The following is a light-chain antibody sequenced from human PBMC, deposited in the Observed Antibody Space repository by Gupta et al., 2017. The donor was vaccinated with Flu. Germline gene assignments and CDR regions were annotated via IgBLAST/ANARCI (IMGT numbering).Light chain of an antibody. CDR1: ESVGRS. Sequence: EIVLTPSPTFPSVTPNDALTITCRASESVGRSLHWYQQKAGQSPKLLIKSASQRRSGVPSRFSGGGSGTDFTLTINRLESEDAATYYCLQSCSLPLTFGGGTKVEIK. V-gene: IGKV6-21*01. J-gene: IGKJ4*01. CDR3: LQSCSLPLT. CDR2: SAS.